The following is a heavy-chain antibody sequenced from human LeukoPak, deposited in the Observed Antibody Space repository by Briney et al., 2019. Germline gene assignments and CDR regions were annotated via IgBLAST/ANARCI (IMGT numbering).Heavy chain of an antibody. D-gene: IGHD1-7*01. J-gene: IGHJ4*02. CDR3: ARQTKIKYYFDY. V-gene: IGHV4-59*04. CDR2: MYHSGST. Sequence: KAAETLSLTCTVSGDSISRYEWSWRRQPLGKEMEWIGEMYHSGSTNYNPSLKSRVTMSADRSKKQFSLKLSSVTAADTAVYYCARQTKIKYYFDYWGQGTLVTVSS. CDR1: GDSISRYE.